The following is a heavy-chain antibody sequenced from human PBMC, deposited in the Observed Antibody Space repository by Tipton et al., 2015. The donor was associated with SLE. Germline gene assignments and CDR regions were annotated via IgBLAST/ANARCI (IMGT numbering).Heavy chain of an antibody. CDR2: IYYSGST. J-gene: IGHJ5*02. D-gene: IGHD5-12*01. CDR3: ARGVGYEDL. Sequence: TLSLTCTVSGGSISNFYWSWIRQPPGKGLEWIGYIYYSGSTNYNPSLRSRVTMSLDMSKNQFSLKLNSVTAADTAVYYCARGVGYEDLWGQGTLVTVSA. V-gene: IGHV4-59*01. CDR1: GGSISNFY.